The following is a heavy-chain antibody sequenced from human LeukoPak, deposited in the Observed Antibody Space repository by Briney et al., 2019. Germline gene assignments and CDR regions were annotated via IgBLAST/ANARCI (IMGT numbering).Heavy chain of an antibody. D-gene: IGHD2-2*01. CDR3: ARGTSVVPAAMGYFDY. CDR1: GGSISSSNYY. V-gene: IGHV4-39*07. Sequence: SETLSLTCSVSGGSISSSNYYWSWIRQPPGKGLEWIGEINHSGSTNYNPSLKSRVTISVDTSKNQFSLKLSSVTAADTAVYYCARGTSVVPAAMGYFDYWGQGTLVTVSS. J-gene: IGHJ4*02. CDR2: INHSGST.